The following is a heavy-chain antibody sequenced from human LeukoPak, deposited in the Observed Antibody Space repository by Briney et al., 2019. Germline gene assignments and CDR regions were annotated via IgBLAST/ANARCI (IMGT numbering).Heavy chain of an antibody. CDR1: GVSISSGNFY. J-gene: IGHJ3*01. V-gene: IGHV4-61*09. D-gene: IGHD2-2*01. CDR3: ARDGDAVSAAIAGAFDL. Sequence: SETLSLTCSVSGVSISSGNFYWSWIRQSAGKGLEWIGHVYSTGNTKYNPSLKSRVTISADTSKNQISLRLRSVTAADTAMFYCARDGDAVSAAIAGAFDLWGRGTMVTVSS. CDR2: VYSTGNT.